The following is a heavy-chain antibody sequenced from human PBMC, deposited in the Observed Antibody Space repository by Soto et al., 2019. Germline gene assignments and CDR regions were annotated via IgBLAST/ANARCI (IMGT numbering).Heavy chain of an antibody. Sequence: GASVKVSCKASGYTFTSYGMSWVRQAPGQGLEWMGWISAYNGNTNYSQKLQGRVTMTTDTSTSTAYMELSSLRSEDTAVYYCARDRTIFGVVTPYNWFDPWGQGTLVTVSS. V-gene: IGHV1-18*01. J-gene: IGHJ5*02. CDR3: ARDRTIFGVVTPYNWFDP. D-gene: IGHD3-3*01. CDR2: ISAYNGNT. CDR1: GYTFTSYG.